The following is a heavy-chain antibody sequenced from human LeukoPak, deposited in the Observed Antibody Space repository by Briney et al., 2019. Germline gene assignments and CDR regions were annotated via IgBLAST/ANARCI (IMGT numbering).Heavy chain of an antibody. CDR2: ISSRSSYI. J-gene: IGHJ4*02. D-gene: IGHD2-15*01. Sequence: GGSLRLSCAASRFTFSTYSMNWVRQAPGKGLEWVSSISSRSSYIYYADSMKGRFTISRDNAKNSLYLQMNSLRAEDTAVYYCARDGGCTGGSCYRRFDYWGQGTLVTVSS. CDR3: ARDGGCTGGSCYRRFDY. V-gene: IGHV3-21*01. CDR1: RFTFSTYS.